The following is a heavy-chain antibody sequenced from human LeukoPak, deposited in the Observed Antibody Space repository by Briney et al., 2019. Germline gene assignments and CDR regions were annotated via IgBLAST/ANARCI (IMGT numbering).Heavy chain of an antibody. Sequence: PGGSLRLSCAATGFTFSGFEMNWVRQAPGKGLEWVSYISSSSSYTNYADSVKGRFTISRDNAKNSLYLQMNSLRAEDTAVYYCAKGYSSSPYFDYWGQGTLVTVSS. CDR3: AKGYSSSPYFDY. J-gene: IGHJ4*02. CDR1: GFTFSGFE. CDR2: ISSSSSYT. V-gene: IGHV3-11*05. D-gene: IGHD6-13*01.